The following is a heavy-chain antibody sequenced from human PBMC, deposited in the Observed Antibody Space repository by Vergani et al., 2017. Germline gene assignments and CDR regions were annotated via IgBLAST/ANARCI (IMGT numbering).Heavy chain of an antibody. CDR3: ARGYYDSSGYYPTDY. D-gene: IGHD3-22*01. CDR2: IYYSWST. CDR1: GGSISSSSYY. J-gene: IGHJ4*02. V-gene: IGHV4-39*07. Sequence: QLQLQESGPGLVKPSETLSLTCTVSGGSISSSSYYWGWIRQPPGKGLEWIGSIYYSWSTYYNPSLKSRVTISVDTSKNQFSLKLSSVTAADTAVYYCARGYYDSSGYYPTDYWGQGTLVTVSS.